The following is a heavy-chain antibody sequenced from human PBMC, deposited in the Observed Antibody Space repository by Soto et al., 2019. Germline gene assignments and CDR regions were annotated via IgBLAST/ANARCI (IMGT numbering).Heavy chain of an antibody. Sequence: QVQLQESGPGLVKPSETLSLTCTVSGDSISDYYWTWIRQPPGQRLEWVGFVSYSGNSNYNPYLRSRVSISKDTSKNQFSLTLASVTAADTAVYFCARQTKYNGPLRGYFDSWGPGILVTVSS. CDR1: GDSISDYY. V-gene: IGHV4-59*08. CDR2: VSYSGNS. CDR3: ARQTKYNGPLRGYFDS. D-gene: IGHD1-1*01. J-gene: IGHJ4*02.